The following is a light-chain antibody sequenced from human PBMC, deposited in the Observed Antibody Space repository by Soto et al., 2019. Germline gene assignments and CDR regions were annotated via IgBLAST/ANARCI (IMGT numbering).Light chain of an antibody. CDR1: QGIRID. CDR2: GAS. V-gene: IGKV1-17*02. J-gene: IGKJ1*01. Sequence: DIQMTQSPSSLSASVEDRVTITFRASQGIRIDLGWFQQRPGKAPKRLIYGASSLQSGVPSRFSGSGYGTEFTLTISNLQPEDFATYYCLQHNNFPRTFGQGTKVDI. CDR3: LQHNNFPRT.